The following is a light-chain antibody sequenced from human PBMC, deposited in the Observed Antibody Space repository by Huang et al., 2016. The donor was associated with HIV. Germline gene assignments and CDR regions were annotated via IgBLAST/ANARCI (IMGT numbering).Light chain of an antibody. V-gene: IGKV1-39*01. CDR3: KQSARTPRT. CDR2: AAS. Sequence: DIQITQSPSSLSASVGDTVIITCRASQNIKRYLNWYQQEPGKAPKLLISAASNLQSGVPSKVSGSGSGTDFTLTINSLQPEDSATYYCKQSARTPRTFGQGTKLEI. J-gene: IGKJ2*01. CDR1: QNIKRY.